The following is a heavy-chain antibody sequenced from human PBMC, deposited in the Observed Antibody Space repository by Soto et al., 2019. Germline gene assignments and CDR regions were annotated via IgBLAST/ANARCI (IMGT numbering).Heavy chain of an antibody. D-gene: IGHD3-10*01. CDR2: INHSGAA. CDR1: GGSLSDSY. V-gene: IGHV4-34*02. J-gene: IGHJ5*02. Sequence: QQQQWGAGLLKPSETLSLTCAVYGGSLSDSYWSWIRQPPGKGLEWIGDINHSGAANYNPSLKNRATISVDTSQNHFSLRLNSVTAADTAVYYCAKNFGAWGQGTLVAVSS. CDR3: AKNFGA.